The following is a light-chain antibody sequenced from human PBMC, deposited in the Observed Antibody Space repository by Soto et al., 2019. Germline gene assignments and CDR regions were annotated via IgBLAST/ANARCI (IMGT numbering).Light chain of an antibody. V-gene: IGLV1-40*01. CDR1: SSNIGAGYD. CDR2: GNS. J-gene: IGLJ1*01. Sequence: QSVLTQPPSVSGAPGQRVTISCPGSSSNIGAGYDVHWYQQLPGTAPKLLIYGNSNRPSGVPDRFSGSKSGTSASLAITGLQAEDESDYSCQSYDSWLSGSEVGSWTNATVL. CDR3: QSYDSWLSGSE.